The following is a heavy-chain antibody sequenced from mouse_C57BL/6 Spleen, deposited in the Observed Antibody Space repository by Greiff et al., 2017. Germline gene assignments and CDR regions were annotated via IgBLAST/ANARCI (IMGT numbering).Heavy chain of an antibody. J-gene: IGHJ3*01. CDR1: GFTFSDYY. CDR3: ARAYDYDGAWFAY. Sequence: EVQLMESGGGLVQPGGSLKLSCAASGFTFSDYYMYWVRQTPEKRLEWVAYISNGGGSTYYPDTVKGRFTISRDNAKNTLYLQMSRLKSEDTAMYYCARAYDYDGAWFAYWGQGTLVTVSA. CDR2: ISNGGGST. D-gene: IGHD2-4*01. V-gene: IGHV5-12*01.